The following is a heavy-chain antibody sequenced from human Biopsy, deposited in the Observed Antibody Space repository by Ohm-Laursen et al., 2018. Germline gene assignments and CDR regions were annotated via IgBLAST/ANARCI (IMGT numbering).Heavy chain of an antibody. Sequence: SLRLSCTASGFNVNNKFMSWVRQAPGKGLEWVSVIYSDDRTYYADSVKGRFTISRDNPKNTLYLQMNSLRVEDTAVYYCARDMSHLYGLDVWGQGTTVTVSS. CDR3: ARDMSHLYGLDV. J-gene: IGHJ6*02. CDR1: GFNVNNKF. CDR2: IYSDDRT. V-gene: IGHV3-53*01. D-gene: IGHD2-2*02.